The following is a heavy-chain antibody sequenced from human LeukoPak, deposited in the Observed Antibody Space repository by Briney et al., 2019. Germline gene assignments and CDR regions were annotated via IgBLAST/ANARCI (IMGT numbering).Heavy chain of an antibody. V-gene: IGHV4-59*01. Sequence: SETLSLTCTVSGGSITSDYWSWIRQPPGKGLEWIAYIRYSGTTNYNPSLKSRVTISLDTPKNQFSLKLTSVTAADTAVYYCARGAGWYGNWGQGTLVTVSS. CDR1: GGSITSDY. CDR3: ARGAGWYGN. J-gene: IGHJ4*02. D-gene: IGHD6-19*01. CDR2: IRYSGTT.